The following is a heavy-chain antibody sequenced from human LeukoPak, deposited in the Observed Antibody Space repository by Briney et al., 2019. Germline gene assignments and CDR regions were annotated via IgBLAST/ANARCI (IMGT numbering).Heavy chain of an antibody. Sequence: ASVKVSCKASGNTFSSYYLHWVRQAPGQGLEWMGIINPSGGSTTYAQRFKGRVTMTRDTSTARDTSTSTVYMELSRLRPDDTTVYYCARESPASTSGPPPDSWGQGTLVTVSS. D-gene: IGHD2-2*01. CDR2: INPSGGST. J-gene: IGHJ5*01. CDR3: ARESPASTSGPPPDS. V-gene: IGHV1-46*01. CDR1: GNTFSSYY.